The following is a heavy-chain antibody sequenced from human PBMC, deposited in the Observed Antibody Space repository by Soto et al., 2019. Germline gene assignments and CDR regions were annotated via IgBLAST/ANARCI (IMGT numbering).Heavy chain of an antibody. CDR3: ASPASGSGSYY. CDR1: GYTFSNYP. Sequence: QVQLVQSGAEVKKPGASVKVSCKASGYTFSNYPLHWVRQAPGQVLEWMGWINAGNGHTKYSQKFQGRVTFTRDTSATTAYIELGSLRSEDTAGYYCASPASGSGSYYWGQGTLVTVSS. V-gene: IGHV1-3*01. CDR2: INAGNGHT. J-gene: IGHJ4*02. D-gene: IGHD3-10*01.